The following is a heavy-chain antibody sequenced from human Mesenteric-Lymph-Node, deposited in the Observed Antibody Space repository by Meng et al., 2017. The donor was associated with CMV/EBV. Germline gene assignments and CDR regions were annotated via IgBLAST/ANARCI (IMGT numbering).Heavy chain of an antibody. J-gene: IGHJ4*02. CDR2: IKFDGSEK. CDR1: GFTFSSYA. D-gene: IGHD4-17*01. V-gene: IGHV3-7*01. CDR3: ARDPTPDRQN. Sequence: GGSLRLSCAASGFTFSSYAMSWVRQSPGKGLDWVARIKFDGSEKQYVDSVKGRYTISRDNAKNSLYLQMNSLRAEDTAVYYCARDPTPDRQNWGQGTLVTVSS.